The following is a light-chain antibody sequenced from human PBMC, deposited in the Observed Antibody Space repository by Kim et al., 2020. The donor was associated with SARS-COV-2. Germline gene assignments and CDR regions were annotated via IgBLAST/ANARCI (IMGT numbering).Light chain of an antibody. CDR3: QAWDSSTAWV. Sequence: VTPEQTACIACSEDTLVDKYACWYQQKPGQSPVLVIYQDSKRPSGIPERFSGSNSGNTATLTISGTQAMDEADYYCQAWDSSTAWVFGGGTQLTVL. V-gene: IGLV3-1*01. J-gene: IGLJ3*02. CDR2: QDS. CDR1: TLVDKY.